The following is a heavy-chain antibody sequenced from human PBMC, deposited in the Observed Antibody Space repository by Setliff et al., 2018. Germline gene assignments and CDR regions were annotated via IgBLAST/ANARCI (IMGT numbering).Heavy chain of an antibody. V-gene: IGHV3-11*04. Sequence: GESLKISCAASGFTFNDYAVSWVRQPPGKGLEWVSYISSSGSTIYYADSVKGRFTISRDNAKNSLYLQMNSLRAEDTAVYYCARDRVKLTRTWYYWGQGTLVTVSS. CDR1: GFTFNDYA. CDR2: ISSSGSTI. J-gene: IGHJ4*02. CDR3: ARDRVKLTRTWYY. D-gene: IGHD2-8*01.